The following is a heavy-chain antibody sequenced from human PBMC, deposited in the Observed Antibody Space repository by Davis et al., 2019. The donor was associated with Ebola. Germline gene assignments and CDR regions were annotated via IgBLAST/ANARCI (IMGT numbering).Heavy chain of an antibody. J-gene: IGHJ4*02. V-gene: IGHV4/OR15-8*01. Sequence: PSETLSLTCVVSGGSISRDNGCHWARQSPGKGLEWIGEIYHTGSIYYNLSLVSRVTISVDKSKKEFSLKVTSVTAADTAMYYCARGEVEWDDVWGSYRSYHLDYWGQVILVTVSS. D-gene: IGHD3-16*02. CDR2: IYHTGSI. CDR3: ARGEVEWDDVWGSYRSYHLDY. CDR1: GGSISRDNG.